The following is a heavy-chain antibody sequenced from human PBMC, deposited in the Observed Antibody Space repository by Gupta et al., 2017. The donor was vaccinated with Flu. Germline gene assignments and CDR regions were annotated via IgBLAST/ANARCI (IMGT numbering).Heavy chain of an antibody. J-gene: IGHJ4*02. Sequence: QAQGKGLEWVAHINKDGSEKYYVDSGKGRLTISRDNARNSLYLQMNSLRAEDTAVYYCARDPDYGGAGAFFDYWGQGTLVTVSS. D-gene: IGHD4-17*01. V-gene: IGHV3-7*01. CDR3: ARDPDYGGAGAFFDY. CDR2: INKDGSEK.